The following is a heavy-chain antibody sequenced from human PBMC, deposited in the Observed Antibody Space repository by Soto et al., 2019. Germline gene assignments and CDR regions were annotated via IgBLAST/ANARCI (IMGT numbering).Heavy chain of an antibody. CDR2: IFPLADTT. J-gene: IGHJ4*02. CDR3: ATIVGGIFDF. Sequence: QVQLVQSGADVKKPGSSVKVSCKASGGSFSSYSISWVRQAPGQGLEWMGGIFPLADTTKFAQNFQGRVTITPDKSTSTAYMELSSLTSLDTAVYYCATIVGGIFDFWGQGTLVTVSS. V-gene: IGHV1-69*06. D-gene: IGHD3-3*01. CDR1: GGSFSSYS.